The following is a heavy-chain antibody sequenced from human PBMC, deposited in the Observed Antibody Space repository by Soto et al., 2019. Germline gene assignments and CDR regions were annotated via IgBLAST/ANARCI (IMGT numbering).Heavy chain of an antibody. J-gene: IGHJ4*02. D-gene: IGHD2-2*01. V-gene: IGHV3-23*01. CDR1: GFTFSSYA. CDR3: AKDEGEWGHCSSTSCLPGC. Sequence: EVQLLESGGGLVQPGGSLRLSCAASGFTFSSYAMSWVRQAPGKGLEWVSAISGSGGSTYYADSVKGRFTISRDNSKNTLHLQMNSLRAEDTALYYCAKDEGEWGHCSSTSCLPGCWGQGTLVTVSS. CDR2: ISGSGGST.